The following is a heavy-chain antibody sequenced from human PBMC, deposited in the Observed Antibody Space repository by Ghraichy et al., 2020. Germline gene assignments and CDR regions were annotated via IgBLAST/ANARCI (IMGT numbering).Heavy chain of an antibody. CDR3: ARGPIAVAGRGGYFQH. V-gene: IGHV1-46*03. CDR1: GYTFTSYY. CDR2: INPSGGST. D-gene: IGHD6-19*01. Sequence: ASVKVSCKASGYTFTSYYMHWVRQAPGQGLEWMGIINPSGGSTSYAQKFQGRVTMTRDTSTSTVYMELSSLRSEDTAVYYCARGPIAVAGRGGYFQHWGQGSLVTVSS. J-gene: IGHJ1*01.